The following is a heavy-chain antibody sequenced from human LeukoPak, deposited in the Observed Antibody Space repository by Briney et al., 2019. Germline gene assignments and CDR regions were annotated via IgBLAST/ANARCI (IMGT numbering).Heavy chain of an antibody. D-gene: IGHD2-2*01. CDR1: GFTFSSYG. J-gene: IGHJ4*02. CDR3: ARIPTLGYCSSTSCSEAY. CDR2: IWYDGSNK. V-gene: IGHV3-33*01. Sequence: GGSLRLSCAASGFTFSSYGMHWVRQAPGKGLEWVAVIWYDGSNKYYADSVKGRFTISRDNSKNTLYLQMNSLRAEDTAVYYCARIPTLGYCSSTSCSEAYWGQGTLVTVSS.